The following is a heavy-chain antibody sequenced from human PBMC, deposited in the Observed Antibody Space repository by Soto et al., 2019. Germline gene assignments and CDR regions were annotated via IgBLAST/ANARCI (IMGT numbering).Heavy chain of an antibody. CDR2: INPNSGGT. J-gene: IGHJ6*02. CDR1: RYTFTGYY. D-gene: IGHD6-6*01. Sequence: ASVKVSCKASRYTFTGYYMHWVRQAPGQGLEWMGWINPNSGGTNYAQKFQGWVTMTRDTSISTAYMELSRLRSDDTAVYYCARTTYSSSGPYYYYGMDVWGQGTTVTVSS. V-gene: IGHV1-2*04. CDR3: ARTTYSSSGPYYYYGMDV.